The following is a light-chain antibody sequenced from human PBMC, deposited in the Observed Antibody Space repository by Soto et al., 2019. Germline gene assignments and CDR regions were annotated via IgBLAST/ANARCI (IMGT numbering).Light chain of an antibody. CDR2: TAS. CDR1: QPIKTW. J-gene: IGKJ3*01. CDR3: QQAASLPFT. Sequence: DIQLTQSPASVSAAVGDRINISCRASQPIKTWLAWYQQKPGKGPKLLIYTASTLETGVPSRFSGSGSVTDFTLTISSLQPEEAAMYSCQQAASLPFTFGPGAKV. V-gene: IGKV1-12*02.